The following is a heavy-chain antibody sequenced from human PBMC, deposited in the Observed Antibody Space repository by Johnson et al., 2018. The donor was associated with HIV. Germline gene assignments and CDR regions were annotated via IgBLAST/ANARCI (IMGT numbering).Heavy chain of an antibody. Sequence: QVQLVESGGGVVQPGRSLRLSCAASGFTFSSYWMSWVRQAPGKGLEWVAVISYDGSNKYYADSVKGRFTISRDNSKNTLYLQMNSLRAEDTAVYYCASLSDDAFDFWGQGTMVIVSS. CDR2: ISYDGSNK. CDR3: ASLSDDAFDF. CDR1: GFTFSSYW. V-gene: IGHV3-30*03. J-gene: IGHJ3*01.